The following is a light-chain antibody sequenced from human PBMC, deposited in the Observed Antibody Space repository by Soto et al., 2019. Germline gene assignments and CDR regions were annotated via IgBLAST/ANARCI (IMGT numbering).Light chain of an antibody. Sequence: EIVLTQSPGTLSLSPGERATLSCRASQSVSSNYLAWYQQKPGQAPRLLIYGASNRATGIPDRFSGSGSGTDFTLTISRLEPEDFAVYYCHQYRTSPRGFGQGTKVEIK. J-gene: IGKJ1*01. V-gene: IGKV3-20*01. CDR1: QSVSSNY. CDR2: GAS. CDR3: HQYRTSPRG.